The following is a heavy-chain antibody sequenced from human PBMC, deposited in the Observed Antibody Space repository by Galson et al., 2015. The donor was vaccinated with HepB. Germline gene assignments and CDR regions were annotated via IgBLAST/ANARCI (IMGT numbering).Heavy chain of an antibody. D-gene: IGHD6-19*01. J-gene: IGHJ6*03. V-gene: IGHV4-61*01. CDR1: GGSVSSGSYY. CDR2: IYYSGST. Sequence: LSLTCTVSGGSVSSGSYYWSWIRQPPGKGLEWIGYIYYSGSTNYNPSLKSRVTISVDTSKNQFSLKLSSVTAADTAVYYCSRENWIAVGYMDVWAKGPRSPSP. CDR3: SRENWIAVGYMDV.